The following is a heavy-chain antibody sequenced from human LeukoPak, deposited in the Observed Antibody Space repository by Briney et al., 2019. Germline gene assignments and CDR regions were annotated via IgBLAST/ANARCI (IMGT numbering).Heavy chain of an antibody. CDR1: GFTFSSYG. D-gene: IGHD5-24*01. J-gene: IGHJ2*01. V-gene: IGHV3-33*01. CDR3: ARDGGRWLQFRRWYFDL. CDR2: IWYDGSNK. Sequence: GGSLRHSCAASGFTFSSYGMHWVRQAPGKGLEWVVIIWYDGSNKYYADSVKGRFTISRDNSKNTLYLQMNSLRAEDTAVYYCARDGGRWLQFRRWYFDLWGRGTLVTVSS.